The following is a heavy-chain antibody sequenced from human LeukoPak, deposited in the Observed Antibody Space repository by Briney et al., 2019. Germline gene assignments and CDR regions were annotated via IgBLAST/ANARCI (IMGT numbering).Heavy chain of an antibody. CDR2: INPGDGST. D-gene: IGHD3-22*01. CDR3: ARVPYYYDSSGYYA. CDR1: GYTFTTYF. Sequence: ASVKVSCKASGYTFTTYFMHWVRQAPGQRLEWMGIINPGDGSTNYAQKFQGRVTMTRDMSTTTVSMELSSLRSEDAAVYYCARVPYYYDSSGYYAWGQGTLVAVSS. J-gene: IGHJ4*02. V-gene: IGHV1-46*01.